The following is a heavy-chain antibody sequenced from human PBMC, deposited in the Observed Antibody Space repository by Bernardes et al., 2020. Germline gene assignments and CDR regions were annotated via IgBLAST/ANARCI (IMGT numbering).Heavy chain of an antibody. V-gene: IGHV3-21*01. Sequence: GGSLRLSCEASEVTDNTYSINWVRQAPGKGLEWVASMSSSGAYIYYADSVKGRFTISRDDAGTSGYLQMDSLRAEDTAMYFCAFHWESLDWYFDLWGRGTLVTVSS. CDR2: MSSSGAYI. CDR1: EVTDNTYS. J-gene: IGHJ2*01. CDR3: AFHWESLDWYFDL. D-gene: IGHD3-9*01.